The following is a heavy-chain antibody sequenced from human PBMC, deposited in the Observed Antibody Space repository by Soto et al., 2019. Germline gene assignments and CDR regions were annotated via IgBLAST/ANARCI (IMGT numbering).Heavy chain of an antibody. CDR1: GLTFSSSA. D-gene: IGHD2-2*01. CDR3: ARAPRYCISTSCYPRI. Sequence: GASVKVSCKASGLTFSSSAMQWVRQARGQRLEWIGWIVVGSGNTNYAQKFQERVTITRDISTSTAYMELSSLRSEDTAVYYCARAPRYCISTSCYPRIWGQGTMVTVSS. CDR2: IVVGSGNT. V-gene: IGHV1-58*02. J-gene: IGHJ3*02.